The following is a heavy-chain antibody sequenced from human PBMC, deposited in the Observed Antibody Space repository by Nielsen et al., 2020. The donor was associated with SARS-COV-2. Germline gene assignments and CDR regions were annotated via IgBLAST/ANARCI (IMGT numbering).Heavy chain of an antibody. D-gene: IGHD6-19*01. CDR1: GFTFSSYA. CDR3: AKGEEDSSGWYSGWLGYNRAVLFYY. Sequence: GESLKISCAASGFTFSSYAMSWVRQAPGKGLEWVSVIYSGGSSTYYADSVKGRFTISRDNSKNTLYLQMKSLRAEDTAVYYCAKGEEDSSGWYSGWLGYNRAVLFYYLGQGTLVTVSS. J-gene: IGHJ4*02. V-gene: IGHV3-23*03. CDR2: IYSGGSST.